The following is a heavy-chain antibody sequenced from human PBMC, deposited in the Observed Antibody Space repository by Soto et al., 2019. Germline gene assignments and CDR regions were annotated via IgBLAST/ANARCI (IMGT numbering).Heavy chain of an antibody. V-gene: IGHV3-33*01. D-gene: IGHD1-7*01. CDR1: GFTFSSYG. Sequence: GGSLRLSCAPSGFTFSSYGMHWVRQAPGKGLEWVAVIWYDGSNKYYADSVKGRFTISRDNSKNTLYLQMNSLRAEDTAVYYCARDRAPGITGTTTYYYGMDVWGQGTTVTVS. CDR2: IWYDGSNK. CDR3: ARDRAPGITGTTTYYYGMDV. J-gene: IGHJ6*02.